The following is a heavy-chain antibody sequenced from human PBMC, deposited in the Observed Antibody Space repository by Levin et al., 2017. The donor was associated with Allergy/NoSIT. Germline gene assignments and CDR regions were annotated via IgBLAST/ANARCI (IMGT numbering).Heavy chain of an antibody. D-gene: IGHD6-19*01. CDR3: ARGSWSFIAVAGTDELSFDY. V-gene: IGHV1-46*01. CDR2: INPSGGST. J-gene: IGHJ4*02. Sequence: ASVKVSCKASGYTFTSYYMHWVRQAPGQGLEWMGIINPSGGSTSYAQKFQGRVTMTRDTSTSTVYMELSSLRSGDTAVYYCARGSWSFIAVAGTDELSFDYWGQGTLVTVSS. CDR1: GYTFTSYY.